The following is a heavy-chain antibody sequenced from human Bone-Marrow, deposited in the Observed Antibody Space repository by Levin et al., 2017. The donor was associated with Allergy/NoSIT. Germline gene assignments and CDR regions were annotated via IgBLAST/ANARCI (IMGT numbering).Heavy chain of an antibody. V-gene: IGHV1-69*06. CDR2: IIPIFGTA. CDR3: ARFGYSYGFWFDP. D-gene: IGHD5-18*01. J-gene: IGHJ5*02. Sequence: GASVKVSCKASGGTFSSYAISWVRQAPGQGLEWMGGIIPIFGTANYAQKFQGRVTITADKSTSTAYMELSSLRSEDTAVYYCARFGYSYGFWFDPWGQGTLVTVSS. CDR1: GGTFSSYA.